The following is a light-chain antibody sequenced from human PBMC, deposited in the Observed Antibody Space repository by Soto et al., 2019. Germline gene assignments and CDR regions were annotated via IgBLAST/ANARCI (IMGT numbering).Light chain of an antibody. CDR1: DNIDTW. V-gene: IGKV1-5*01. CDR3: QQYDSYSRT. J-gene: IGKJ1*01. CDR2: DAS. Sequence: DIQMTQSPSTVSASVGDRVAITCRASDNIDTWVAWYQQKPGKAPKLLIYDASSLQGGVPSRFSGSGSGTEFTLTISSLQPDDFATYYCQQYDSYSRTFGQGTKVDIK.